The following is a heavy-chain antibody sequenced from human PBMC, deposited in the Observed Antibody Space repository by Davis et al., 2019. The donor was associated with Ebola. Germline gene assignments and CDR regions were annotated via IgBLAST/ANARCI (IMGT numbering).Heavy chain of an antibody. Sequence: MPGGSLRLSCAASGFTFSIYGMNWVRQPPGKGLEWIGEIYHSGSTNYNPSLKSRVTISVDKSKNQFSLKLSSVTAADTAVYYCARGLDYRDSSSAFDMWGQGTMVTVSS. J-gene: IGHJ3*02. CDR2: IYHSGST. V-gene: IGHV4-4*02. CDR3: ARGLDYRDSSSAFDM. CDR1: GFTFSIYG. D-gene: IGHD3-22*01.